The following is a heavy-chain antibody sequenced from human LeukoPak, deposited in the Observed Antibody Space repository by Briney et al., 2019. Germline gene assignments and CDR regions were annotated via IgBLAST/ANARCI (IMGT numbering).Heavy chain of an antibody. CDR2: MNPNSGNT. V-gene: IGHV1-8*01. CDR3: AVGRGIYCGGDCYGFDP. Sequence: ASVKVSCKASGYTFTSYDINWVRQATGQGLEWMGWMNPNSGNTGYAQKFQGRVTMTRNTSISTAYMELSSLRSEDTVVYYCAVGRGIYCGGDCYGFDPWGQGTLVTVSS. D-gene: IGHD2-21*02. CDR1: GYTFTSYD. J-gene: IGHJ5*02.